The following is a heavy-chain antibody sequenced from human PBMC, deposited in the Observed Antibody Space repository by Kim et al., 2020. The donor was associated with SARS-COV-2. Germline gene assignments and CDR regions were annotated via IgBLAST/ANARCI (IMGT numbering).Heavy chain of an antibody. CDR2: GNT. Sequence: GNTGYAQKFQGRVTMTRNTSISTAYMELSSLRSEDTAVYYCARDHTMMGYWGQGTLVTVSS. J-gene: IGHJ4*02. V-gene: IGHV1-8*01. D-gene: IGHD3-22*01. CDR3: ARDHTMMGY.